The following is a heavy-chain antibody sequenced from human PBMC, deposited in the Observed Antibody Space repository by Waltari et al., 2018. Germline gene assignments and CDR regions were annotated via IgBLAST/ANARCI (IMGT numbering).Heavy chain of an antibody. V-gene: IGHV4-39*07. J-gene: IGHJ5*02. D-gene: IGHD5-12*01. CDR1: GGSISSSSYY. Sequence: QLQLQESGPGLVKPSETLSLTCTVSGGSISSSSYYWGWIRQPPGKGLEWIGSIYYSGSTYYNPSLKSRVTISVDTSKNQFSLKLSSVTAADTAVYYCAREAASPDGYNRGNWFDPWGQGTLVTVSS. CDR2: IYYSGST. CDR3: AREAASPDGYNRGNWFDP.